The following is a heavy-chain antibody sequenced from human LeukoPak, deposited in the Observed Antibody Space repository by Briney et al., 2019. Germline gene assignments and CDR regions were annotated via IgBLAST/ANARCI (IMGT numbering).Heavy chain of an antibody. CDR1: GGSISSGGYY. D-gene: IGHD3-10*01. J-gene: IGHJ4*02. V-gene: IGHV4-31*03. Sequence: SQTLSLTCTVSGGSISSGGYYWSWIRQHPGKGLGWIGYIYYSGSTYYNPSLKSRVTISVDTSKNQFSLKLSSVTAADTAVYYCARALTSMVRGVIDYWGQGTLVTVSS. CDR3: ARALTSMVRGVIDY. CDR2: IYYSGST.